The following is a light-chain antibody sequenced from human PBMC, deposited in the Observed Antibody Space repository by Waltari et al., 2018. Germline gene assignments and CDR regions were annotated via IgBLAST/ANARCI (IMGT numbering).Light chain of an antibody. CDR1: SGDVGGSDY. J-gene: IGLJ2*01. Sequence: QSALTQPASVSGSPGQSITISCTGTSGDVGGSDYVSWYQQHPGKAPKLVIYDVTNRPSGISERSSGSKSGTTASLSISGLQAENEAGYFCSSGTTSDTRKVIFGGGTKLTVL. CDR3: SSGTTSDTRKVI. CDR2: DVT. V-gene: IGLV2-14*03.